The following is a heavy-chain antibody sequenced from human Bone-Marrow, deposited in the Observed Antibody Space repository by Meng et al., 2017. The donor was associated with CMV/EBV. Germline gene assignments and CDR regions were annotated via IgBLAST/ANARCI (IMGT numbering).Heavy chain of an antibody. D-gene: IGHD5-12*01. CDR1: GYTFTTYG. CDR2: ISGNNGNT. J-gene: IGHJ5*02. CDR3: ARDRARATIMGWYNWCDP. Sequence: ASVKVSCKASGYTFTTYGISWVRQAPGQGLEWMGWISGNNGNTHYAQKLQGRVTMTTDTSTSTAYMELRSLRSDDTAVYYCARDRARATIMGWYNWCDPWGQGTLVTVSS. V-gene: IGHV1-18*01.